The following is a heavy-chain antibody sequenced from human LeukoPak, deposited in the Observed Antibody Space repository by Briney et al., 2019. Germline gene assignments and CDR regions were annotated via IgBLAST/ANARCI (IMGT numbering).Heavy chain of an antibody. Sequence: GGSLRLSCTASGFTFSSYAMNWVRQAPGKGLEWVSGIGAGGTFTYYADSVKGRFTISRDNSRNTLYLQMNSLRADDTAVYYCAKDPDYTTYGYYFDYWGQGTLVTVSS. CDR3: AKDPDYTTYGYYFDY. J-gene: IGHJ4*02. V-gene: IGHV3-23*01. CDR1: GFTFSSYA. CDR2: IGAGGTFT. D-gene: IGHD4-11*01.